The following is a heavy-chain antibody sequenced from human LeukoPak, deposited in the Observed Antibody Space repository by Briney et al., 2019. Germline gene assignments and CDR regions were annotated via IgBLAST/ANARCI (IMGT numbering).Heavy chain of an antibody. V-gene: IGHV3-64D*09. D-gene: IGHD5-18*01. J-gene: IGHJ4*02. Sequence: GGSLRLSCSASGFTFSSYAMHWVRQAPGKGLEYVSAISSNGGGTYYADSVKGRFTISRDNSKNTLYLQMSSLRAEDTAVYYCVKGGVQLWLPDFDYWGQGTLVTVSS. CDR3: VKGGVQLWLPDFDY. CDR2: ISSNGGGT. CDR1: GFTFSSYA.